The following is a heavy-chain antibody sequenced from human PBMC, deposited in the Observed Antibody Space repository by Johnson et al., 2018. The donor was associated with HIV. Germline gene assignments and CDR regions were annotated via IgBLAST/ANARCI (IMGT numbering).Heavy chain of an antibody. D-gene: IGHD5-24*01. CDR3: AKDRLRDGYNRDAFDI. Sequence: EVQVLESGGGVVRPGGSLRLSCAASGFTFDDYAMHWVRQAPGKGLEWVSLISWDGGSTYYADSVKGRFTISRDNSKNSLYLQMNSLRAEDTALYYCAKDRLRDGYNRDAFDIWGQGTMVTVSS. J-gene: IGHJ3*02. CDR2: ISWDGGST. CDR1: GFTFDDYA. V-gene: IGHV3-43D*03.